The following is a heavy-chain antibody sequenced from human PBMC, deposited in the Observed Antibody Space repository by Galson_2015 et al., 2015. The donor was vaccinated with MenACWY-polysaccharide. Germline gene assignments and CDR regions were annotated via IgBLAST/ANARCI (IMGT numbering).Heavy chain of an antibody. CDR1: GFTVSSNY. Sequence: SLRLSCAASGFTVSSNYMSWVRQAPGKGLEWVSVIYSGGSTNYADSVKGRFTISRDNSTNTLYLQLNSLRAEDTAVYYCAKGKGTVSAIGYCCDYSGQGPLGTVSS. CDR3: AKGKGTVSAIGYCCDY. D-gene: IGHD2-15*01. J-gene: IGHJ4*02. V-gene: IGHV3-53*01. CDR2: IYSGGST.